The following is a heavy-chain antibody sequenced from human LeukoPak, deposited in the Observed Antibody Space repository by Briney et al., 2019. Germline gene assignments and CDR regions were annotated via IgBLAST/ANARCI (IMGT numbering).Heavy chain of an antibody. J-gene: IGHJ5*02. CDR3: ARDRGITAARGVPSWFDP. CDR1: GGSINSDTYY. V-gene: IGHV4-61*02. D-gene: IGHD3-10*01. Sequence: SETLSLTCTVSGGSINSDTYYWTWIRQPAGQGLEWIGRIYTTGSPSYNPSLKSRVTISIDTSKNQFSLKLNSVSAADTAVYYCARDRGITAARGVPSWFDPWGQGTLVTVSS. CDR2: IYTTGSP.